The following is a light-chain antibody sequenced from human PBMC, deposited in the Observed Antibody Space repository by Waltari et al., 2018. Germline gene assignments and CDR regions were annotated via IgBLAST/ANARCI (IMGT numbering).Light chain of an antibody. CDR3: QQRSNWPLT. Sequence: DTVLTQSPATLSLSPGERATLSCRASQSVRNFLAWYQQKPGQAPRRLIYDTSNRATGIPARFSGSGFGTDFTLTISSLEPEDFAVYYCQQRSNWPLTFGGGTKVEIK. CDR1: QSVRNF. CDR2: DTS. J-gene: IGKJ4*01. V-gene: IGKV3-11*01.